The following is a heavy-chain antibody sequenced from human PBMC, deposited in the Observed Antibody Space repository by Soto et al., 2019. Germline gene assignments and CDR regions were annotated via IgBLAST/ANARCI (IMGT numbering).Heavy chain of an antibody. Sequence: SETLSLTCTVSGGSIGSYYWSWIRQPPGKGLEWIGYIYYSGSTNYNPSLKSRVTISVDTSKNQFSLKLSSVTAADTAVYYCARLYCSSTSCYPLYFDYWGQGTLVTASS. V-gene: IGHV4-59*01. CDR2: IYYSGST. J-gene: IGHJ4*02. D-gene: IGHD2-2*01. CDR3: ARLYCSSTSCYPLYFDY. CDR1: GGSIGSYY.